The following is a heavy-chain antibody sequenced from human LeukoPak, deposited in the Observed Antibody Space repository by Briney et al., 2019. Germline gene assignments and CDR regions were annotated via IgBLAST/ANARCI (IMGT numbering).Heavy chain of an antibody. CDR1: GVSISASSNY. J-gene: IGHJ5*02. CDR3: ARRDYRAWFDP. Sequence: SETLSLTCSVSGVSISASSNYWAWVRQPPGKGLEWIGSVYYTGGIRYNTSLKSRVTMSDDMSKNDLFLTMSSVTAADTAFYFCARRDYRAWFDPWGQGILVTVSP. V-gene: IGHV4-39*01. CDR2: VYYTGGI. D-gene: IGHD2-21*01.